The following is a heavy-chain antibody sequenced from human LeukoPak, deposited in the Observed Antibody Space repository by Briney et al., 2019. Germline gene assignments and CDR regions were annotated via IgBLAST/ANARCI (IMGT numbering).Heavy chain of an antibody. CDR1: GFTFSNYA. J-gene: IGHJ4*02. V-gene: IGHV3-23*01. D-gene: IGHD4-11*01. Sequence: GGSLRLSCAASGFTFSNYAMHWVRQAPGKGLEWVSAISGSGGSTYYADSVKGRFTISRDNSKNTLYLQMNSLRAEDTAVYYCAKVRAVTTVPTFDYWGQGTLVTVSS. CDR3: AKVRAVTTVPTFDY. CDR2: ISGSGGST.